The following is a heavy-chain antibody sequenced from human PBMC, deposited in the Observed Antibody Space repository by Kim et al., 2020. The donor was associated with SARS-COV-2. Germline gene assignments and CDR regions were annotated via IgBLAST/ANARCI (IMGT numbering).Heavy chain of an antibody. CDR3: ARDTLYSSSSAAFDI. Sequence: ASVKVSCKASGYTFTSYAMHWVRQAPGQRLEWMGWINAGNGNTKYSQKFQGRVTITRDTSASTAYMELSSLRSEDTAVYYCARDTLYSSSSAAFDIWGQGTMVTVSS. CDR2: INAGNGNT. V-gene: IGHV1-3*01. CDR1: GYTFTSYA. D-gene: IGHD6-6*01. J-gene: IGHJ3*02.